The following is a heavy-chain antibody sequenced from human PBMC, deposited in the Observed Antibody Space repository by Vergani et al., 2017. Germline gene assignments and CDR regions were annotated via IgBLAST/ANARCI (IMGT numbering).Heavy chain of an antibody. Sequence: DVDLVESGGGFVQPGGSRRLSCAASGFSFRTFSMFWVRQPPGKGLEWVSGISGSGGFTYYADSVKGRFTISRDNSKNTLYLQMSSLRVEDTAIYYCAELYGDDGYSPFWGQGTLVTVSS. J-gene: IGHJ4*02. CDR1: GFSFRTFS. V-gene: IGHV3-23*04. CDR2: ISGSGGFT. D-gene: IGHD5-18*01. CDR3: AELYGDDGYSPF.